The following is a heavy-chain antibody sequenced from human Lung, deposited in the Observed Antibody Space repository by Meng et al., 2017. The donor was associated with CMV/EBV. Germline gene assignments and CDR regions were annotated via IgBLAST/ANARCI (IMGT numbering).Heavy chain of an antibody. J-gene: IGHJ5*02. Sequence: QVQLVQSGSEVKKPGASVKVSCKTSGYTFTNFYIHWVRQAPGQGLEWMGIINPTSGGANYAQKFQGSVIMTRDTSTSTVYMELSTLRSGDTAVYYCARGGYCSNTNCYNWFDTWGQGTLVTVSS. CDR3: ARGGYCSNTNCYNWFDT. CDR1: GYTFTNFY. D-gene: IGHD2-2*03. V-gene: IGHV1-46*01. CDR2: INPTSGGA.